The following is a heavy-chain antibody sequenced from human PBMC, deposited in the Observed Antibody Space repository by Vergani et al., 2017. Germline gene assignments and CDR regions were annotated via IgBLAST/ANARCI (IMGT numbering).Heavy chain of an antibody. J-gene: IGHJ5*02. Sequence: QVQLVQSGAEVKKPEASVKVSCKASGYTFTGYYMHWVRQAPGQGLEWMGWINPNSGGTNYAQKFQGRVTMTRDTSISTAYMEMSRLRSDDTAVYYCARVSFDGSGSYYPGLDWFDPWGQGTLVTVSS. V-gene: IGHV1-2*02. CDR2: INPNSGGT. CDR3: ARVSFDGSGSYYPGLDWFDP. CDR1: GYTFTGYY. D-gene: IGHD3-10*01.